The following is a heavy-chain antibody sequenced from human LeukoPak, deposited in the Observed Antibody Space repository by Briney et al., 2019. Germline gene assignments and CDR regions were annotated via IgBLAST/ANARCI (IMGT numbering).Heavy chain of an antibody. Sequence: SETLSLTCTVSGGSISSYYWSWIRQPPGKGLEWIGYIYYSGSTNYNPSLKSRATISVDTSKNQFSLKLSSVTAADTAVYYCARDTLGAKALWGQGTLVTVSS. CDR1: GGSISSYY. CDR2: IYYSGST. V-gene: IGHV4-59*01. CDR3: ARDTLGAKAL. J-gene: IGHJ4*02. D-gene: IGHD1-26*01.